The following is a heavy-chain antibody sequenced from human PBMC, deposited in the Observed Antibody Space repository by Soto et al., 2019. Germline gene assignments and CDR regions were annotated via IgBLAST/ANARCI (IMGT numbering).Heavy chain of an antibody. CDR3: ARGGGRGYNELDP. J-gene: IGHJ5*02. Sequence: QVQLVQSGAEVKKPGASVKVSCKASGYTFTAYYMHWVRQAPGQGLEWMGWINPNSGGTYHAQNFQGRVTMTRDTSTPTAYMELASLRSDDTAFYYCARGGGRGYNELDPWGHGTLVIVSS. V-gene: IGHV1-2*02. CDR1: GYTFTAYY. D-gene: IGHD5-12*01. CDR2: INPNSGGT.